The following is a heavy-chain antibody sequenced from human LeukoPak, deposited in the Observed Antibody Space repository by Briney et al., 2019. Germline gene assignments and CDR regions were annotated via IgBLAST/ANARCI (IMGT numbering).Heavy chain of an antibody. V-gene: IGHV3-7*01. CDR2: INQDGSEM. Sequence: GGSLRLSCAASGFTFSNYWMSWVRQAPGKGLEWLANINQDGSEMYYVDSVKGRFTISRDNGKNSLYLQINSLRADDTDVYYCARDQGSIIVVRKTNWYCDLWGRGTLVTVSS. J-gene: IGHJ2*01. D-gene: IGHD2/OR15-2a*01. CDR1: GFTFSNYW. CDR3: ARDQGSIIVVRKTNWYCDL.